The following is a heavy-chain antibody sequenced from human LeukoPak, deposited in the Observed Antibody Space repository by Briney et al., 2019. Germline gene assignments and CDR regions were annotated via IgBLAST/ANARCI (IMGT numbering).Heavy chain of an antibody. CDR3: ARVRGIYVWGSYRPNWFDP. V-gene: IGHV3-53*01. CDR1: GFTVSSNY. J-gene: IGHJ5*02. Sequence: PGGSLRPSCAASGFTVSSNYMSWVRQAPGKGLEWVSVIYSGGSTYYADSVKGRFTISRDNSKNTLYLRMNSLRAEDTAVYYCARVRGIYVWGSYRPNWFDPWGQGTLVTVSS. D-gene: IGHD3-16*02. CDR2: IYSGGST.